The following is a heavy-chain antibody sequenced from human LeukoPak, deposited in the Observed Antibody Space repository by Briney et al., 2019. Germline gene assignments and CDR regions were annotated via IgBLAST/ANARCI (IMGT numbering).Heavy chain of an antibody. CDR3: ATKWGRYCSGGSCYSRNYYGMDV. J-gene: IGHJ6*02. D-gene: IGHD2-15*01. CDR1: GYTLTELS. V-gene: IGHV1-24*01. CDR2: FDPEDGET. Sequence: GASVKVSCKVSGYTLTELSMHWVRQAPGKGLEWMGGFDPEDGETIYAQKFQGRVTMTEDTSTDTAYMELSSLRSEDTAVYYCATKWGRYCSGGSCYSRNYYGMDVWGQGTTVTVSS.